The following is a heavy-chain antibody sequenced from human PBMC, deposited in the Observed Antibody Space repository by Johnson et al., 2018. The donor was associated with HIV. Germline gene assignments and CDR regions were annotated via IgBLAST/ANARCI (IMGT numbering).Heavy chain of an antibody. V-gene: IGHV3-66*01. CDR1: GFTVSSYY. D-gene: IGHD5-24*01. CDR2: LFGGGTT. J-gene: IGHJ3*02. Sequence: VQLVESGGGLVQPGGSLRLSCAASGFTVSSYYMTWVRQAPGKGLEWLSVLFGGGTTYYADSVQGRFTISRDNSKNTLYLQMNRLRAEDTAVYHCARACRDGYTCDAFDIWGQGTLVTVSS. CDR3: ARACRDGYTCDAFDI.